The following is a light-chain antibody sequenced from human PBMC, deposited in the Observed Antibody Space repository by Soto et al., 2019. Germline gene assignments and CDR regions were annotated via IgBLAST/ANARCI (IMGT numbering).Light chain of an antibody. Sequence: QSVLTQPASVSGSPGQSIAISCTGTSSDVGSYDRVSWYQHHPGKAPTLMIYEVNKRPSGISDRFSGSKSGNTASLTISGLQAEDEADYYCCTSVGSPNWVFGGGTKLTLL. CDR2: EVN. J-gene: IGLJ3*02. CDR3: CTSVGSPNWV. CDR1: SSDVGSYDR. V-gene: IGLV2-23*02.